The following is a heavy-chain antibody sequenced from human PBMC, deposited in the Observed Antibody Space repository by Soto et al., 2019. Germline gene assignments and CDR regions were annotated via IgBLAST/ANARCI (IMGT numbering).Heavy chain of an antibody. CDR1: GLTFTNAW. V-gene: IGHV3-15*01. D-gene: IGHD3-3*01. Sequence: EVQLVESGGGLVKPGGSLRLSCAASGLTFTNAWMSWVRHTPGKGLEWVGRIKSKTDGGTADYAAPVRGRFTISRDDSKNTLYLQMNSLKTEDTAVYYCTATIFGPEFFDYWGQGALVTVSS. CDR3: TATIFGPEFFDY. CDR2: IKSKTDGGTA. J-gene: IGHJ4*02.